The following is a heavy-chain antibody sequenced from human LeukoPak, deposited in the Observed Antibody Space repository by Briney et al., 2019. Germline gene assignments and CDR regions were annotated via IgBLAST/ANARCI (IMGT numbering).Heavy chain of an antibody. Sequence: SETLSLTCTVSGGSNSSYYWSWIRQPPGKGLEWIGYIYYSGSTNYNPSLKSRVTISVDTSKNQFSLKLSSVTAADTAVYYCARDRSPYCSGGRCGGLYFDLWGRGTLVTVSS. CDR2: IYYSGST. J-gene: IGHJ2*01. D-gene: IGHD2-15*01. CDR3: ARDRSPYCSGGRCGGLYFDL. V-gene: IGHV4-59*01. CDR1: GGSNSSYY.